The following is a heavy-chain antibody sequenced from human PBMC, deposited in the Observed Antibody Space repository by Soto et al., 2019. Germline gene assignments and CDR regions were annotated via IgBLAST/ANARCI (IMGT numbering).Heavy chain of an antibody. J-gene: IGHJ3*02. Sequence: GGSLRLSCAASGFTFSYYDFHWVRQATGKGLEWVSAIGAADDTYYPDSVKGRFTISRDIAKNALYLQMNSLRAEDTAVYYCARDGLRQYAFDIWGQGTMVTVS. CDR2: IGAADDT. D-gene: IGHD4-17*01. CDR3: ARDGLRQYAFDI. V-gene: IGHV3-13*01. CDR1: GFTFSYYD.